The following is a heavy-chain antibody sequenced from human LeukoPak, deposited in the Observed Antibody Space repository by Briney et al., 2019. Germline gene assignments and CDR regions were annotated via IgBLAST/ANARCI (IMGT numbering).Heavy chain of an antibody. J-gene: IGHJ4*02. D-gene: IGHD3-16*02. CDR2: ISGSGGNT. Sequence: GGSLRLSCAASGFTFSRYWMSWVRQAPGKGLEWVSAISGSGGNTYYADSVKGRFTMSRDNSKNTLYLQMNSLRAEDTAVYFCAKTVSGSHSYQGGDYWGQGTLVTVST. CDR1: GFTFSRYW. V-gene: IGHV3-23*01. CDR3: AKTVSGSHSYQGGDY.